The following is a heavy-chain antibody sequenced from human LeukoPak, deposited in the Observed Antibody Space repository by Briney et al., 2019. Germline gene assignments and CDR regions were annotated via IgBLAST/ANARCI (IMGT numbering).Heavy chain of an antibody. CDR1: GHPFSRYA. J-gene: IGHJ4*02. CDR2: ISGRGGST. Sequence: GGSLSLSCAASGHPFSRYAMRCARQSPGKGREWVSDISGRGGSTYYADSVKGRFTISRDNSKNTLYLQMNSLRAEDTAVYYCAKGKTTRLLWFGELEYYFDYWGQGTLVTVSS. D-gene: IGHD3-10*01. V-gene: IGHV3-23*01. CDR3: AKGKTTRLLWFGELEYYFDY.